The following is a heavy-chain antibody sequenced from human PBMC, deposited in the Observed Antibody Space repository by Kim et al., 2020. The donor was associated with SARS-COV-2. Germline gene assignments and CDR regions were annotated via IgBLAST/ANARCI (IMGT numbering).Heavy chain of an antibody. D-gene: IGHD6-19*01. V-gene: IGHV4-34*01. CDR2: INHSGST. Sequence: SETLSLTCAVYGGSFSAYYWSWIRQPPGKGLEWIGEINHSGSTNYNPSLKSRVTISVDTSKNQFSLKLSSVTAADTAVYYCARGTRQWLVRGPDYYYMD. J-gene: IGHJ6*03. CDR3: ARGTRQWLVRGPDYYYMD. CDR1: GGSFSAYY.